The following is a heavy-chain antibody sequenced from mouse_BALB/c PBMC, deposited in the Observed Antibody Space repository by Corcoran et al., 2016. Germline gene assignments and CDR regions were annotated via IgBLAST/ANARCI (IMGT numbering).Heavy chain of an antibody. V-gene: IGHV9-1*02. CDR1: GYTFTNYG. CDR3: ARDYGNYYAMDY. D-gene: IGHD2-1*01. Sequence: QIQLVQSGPELKKPGETVKISCKASGYTFTNYGMNWVKQAPGKGLKWIGWINTYTGEPTYADDFKGRFAFYLEISASTAYLQINNLKNEDMATYFCARDYGNYYAMDYWGQGTSVTVSS. J-gene: IGHJ4*01. CDR2: INTYTGEP.